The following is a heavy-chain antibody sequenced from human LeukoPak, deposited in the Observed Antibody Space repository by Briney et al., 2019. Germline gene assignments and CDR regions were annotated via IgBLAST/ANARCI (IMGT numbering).Heavy chain of an antibody. V-gene: IGHV2-5*01. D-gene: IGHD1-26*01. CDR2: IYWNDDK. CDR3: ARRPDWELPFDY. J-gene: IGHJ4*02. Sequence: SGPTLVNPTQTLTLTCTFSGFSLSTSGVGVGWIRQPPGKALEWLALIYWNDDKRYSPSLKSRLTITKDTSKNQVVLTMTNMDPVDTATYYCARRPDWELPFDYWGQGTLVTVSS. CDR1: GFSLSTSGVG.